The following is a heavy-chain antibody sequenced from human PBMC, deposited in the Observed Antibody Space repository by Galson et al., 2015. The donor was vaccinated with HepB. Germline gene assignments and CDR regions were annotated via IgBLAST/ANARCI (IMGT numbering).Heavy chain of an antibody. Sequence: SLRLSCAASGFTFSTYSMNWVRQAPGKGLEWVSSISSSSNKYYGDSVRGRFTISRDNAKNSLYLQMNNLRAEDTAVYYCARGYSGSYLFGGQGTLVTVSS. CDR1: GFTFSTYS. D-gene: IGHD1-26*01. CDR3: ARGYSGSYLF. V-gene: IGHV3-21*01. CDR2: ISSSSNK. J-gene: IGHJ4*02.